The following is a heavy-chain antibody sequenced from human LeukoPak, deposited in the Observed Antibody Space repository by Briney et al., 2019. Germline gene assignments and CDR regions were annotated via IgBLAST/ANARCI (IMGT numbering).Heavy chain of an antibody. CDR2: ISAYNGNT. CDR3: ARDATAYYYYGMDV. Sequence: ASVKVSCKASGYTFTSYGISWVRQAPGQGLEWMGWISAYNGNTNYAQKFQGRVTMTRDTSISTAYMELSRLRSDDTAVYYCARDATAYYYYGMDVWGQGTTVTVSS. J-gene: IGHJ6*02. D-gene: IGHD1-26*01. V-gene: IGHV1-18*01. CDR1: GYTFTSYG.